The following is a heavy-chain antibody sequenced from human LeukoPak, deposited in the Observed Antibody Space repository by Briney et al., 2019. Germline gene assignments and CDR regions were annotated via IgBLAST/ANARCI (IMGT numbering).Heavy chain of an antibody. CDR1: GYTFTGYY. CDR2: INPNSGGT. J-gene: IGHJ4*02. V-gene: IGHV1-2*02. D-gene: IGHD3-10*01. Sequence: ASVKVSCKASGYTFTGYYMHWVRQAPGQGREWMGWINPNSGGTNYAQKFQGRVTMTRDTSISTAYMELSRLRSDDTAVYYCARSRGTMAARYYFDYWGQGTLVTVSS. CDR3: ARSRGTMAARYYFDY.